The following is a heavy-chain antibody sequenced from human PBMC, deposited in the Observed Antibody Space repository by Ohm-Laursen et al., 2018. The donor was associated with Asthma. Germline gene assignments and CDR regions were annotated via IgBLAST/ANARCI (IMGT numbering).Heavy chain of an antibody. Sequence: SLRLSCTASGFTFSSYAMTWVRQAPGKGLEWVSSISSSSSYIYYADSVKGRFTISRDNAKNSLYLQMNSLRAEDTAVYYCARDNGFYFEYWGQGTLVTVSS. CDR2: ISSSSSYI. V-gene: IGHV3-21*01. J-gene: IGHJ4*02. CDR3: ARDNGFYFEY. CDR1: GFTFSSYA.